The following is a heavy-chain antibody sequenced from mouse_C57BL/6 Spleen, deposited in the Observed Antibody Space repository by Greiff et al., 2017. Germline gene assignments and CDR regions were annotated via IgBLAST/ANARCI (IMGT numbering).Heavy chain of an antibody. CDR3: ARGYGSSLFAY. CDR2: IYPSDSET. D-gene: IGHD1-1*01. V-gene: IGHV1-61*01. CDR1: GYTFTSYW. J-gene: IGHJ3*01. Sequence: QVQLQQPGAELVRPGSSVKLSCKASGYTFTSYWMDWVKQRPGQGLEWIGNIYPSDSETHYNQKFKDKATLTVDKSSSTAYMQLSSLTSEDSAVYYCARGYGSSLFAYWGQGTLVTVSA.